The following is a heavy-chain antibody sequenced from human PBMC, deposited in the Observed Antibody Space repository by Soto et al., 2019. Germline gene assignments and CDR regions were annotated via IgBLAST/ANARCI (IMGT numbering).Heavy chain of an antibody. CDR1: GFTFSNYA. Sequence: GVSLRLSCAASGFTFSNYAMSWVRQAPGKGLEWVSSISGSGRSTYYADSVKGRFTISRDNSKDTLFLQMNSLRAEDTSTYYCARGDRPGIAGSADDWGHGTLVTVSS. CDR3: ARGDRPGIAGSADD. V-gene: IGHV3-23*01. J-gene: IGHJ4*01. D-gene: IGHD6-13*01. CDR2: ISGSGRST.